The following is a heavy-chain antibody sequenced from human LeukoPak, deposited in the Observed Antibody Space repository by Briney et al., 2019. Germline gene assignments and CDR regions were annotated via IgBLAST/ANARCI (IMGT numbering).Heavy chain of an antibody. Sequence: PGGSLRLSCAASGFTFSTYWMHWVRQAPGKGLVWVSRINSDGSSTSYADSVKGRFTISRDNAKNTVYLQMNSLRAEDTAVYYCARCRDGYNYARYFDHWGQGTLVTVSS. CDR3: ARCRDGYNYARYFDH. J-gene: IGHJ4*02. CDR1: GFTFSTYW. CDR2: INSDGSST. V-gene: IGHV3-74*01. D-gene: IGHD5-24*01.